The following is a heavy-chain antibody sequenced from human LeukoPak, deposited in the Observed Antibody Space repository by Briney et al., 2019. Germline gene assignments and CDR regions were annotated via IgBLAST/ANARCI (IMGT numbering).Heavy chain of an antibody. CDR1: GFTFDDYG. CDR2: INWNGGST. CDR3: ARGTGSGSYLYYYYYYMDV. V-gene: IGHV3-20*04. J-gene: IGHJ6*03. Sequence: GGSLRLSCAASGFTFDDYGMSWVRQAPGKGLEWVSGINWNGGSTGYADSVKGRFTISRDNAKNSLYLQMNSLRAEDTALYYCARGTGSGSYLYYYYYYMDVWGKGTTVTVSS. D-gene: IGHD1-26*01.